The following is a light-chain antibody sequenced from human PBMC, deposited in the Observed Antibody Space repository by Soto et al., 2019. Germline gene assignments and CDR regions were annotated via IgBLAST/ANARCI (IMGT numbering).Light chain of an antibody. CDR1: SSNIGSNS. V-gene: IGLV1-44*01. CDR2: STN. J-gene: IGLJ2*01. Sequence: VLTQPPSASGTPGQRVTISCSGSSSNIGSNSVNWYQQLPGTAPKLLIYSTNQRPSGVPDRFSGSKSDTSASLAISGLQSEDEADYYCAAWDDSLNGEVVFGGGTKLTVL. CDR3: AAWDDSLNGEVV.